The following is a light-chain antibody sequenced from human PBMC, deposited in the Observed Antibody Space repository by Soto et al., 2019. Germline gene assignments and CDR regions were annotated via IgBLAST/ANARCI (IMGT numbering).Light chain of an antibody. CDR3: QQYKNWRT. J-gene: IGKJ1*01. CDR2: GAS. Sequence: DIVMTQSPATLSVSPGERATLSCRASQSVDSTLAWYQQKPGQAPRLLIYGASTRATGIPARFSGSGSGTEFTLTISSLQSEDFAVYYCQQYKNWRTFGQGTTVEIK. V-gene: IGKV3-15*01. CDR1: QSVDST.